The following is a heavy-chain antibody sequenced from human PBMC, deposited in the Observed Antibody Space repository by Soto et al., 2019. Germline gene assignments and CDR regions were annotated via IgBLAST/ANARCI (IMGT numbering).Heavy chain of an antibody. Sequence: QLQESGPGLVKPSETLSLTCTVSGGSISSSSYYWGWIRQPPGKGLEWIGSIYYSGSTYYNPSLKSRVTISVDTSKNQFSLKLSSVTAADTAVYYCARHNYDFWSGYYYYFDYCGQGTLVTVSS. V-gene: IGHV4-39*01. CDR1: GGSISSSSYY. CDR3: ARHNYDFWSGYYYYFDY. J-gene: IGHJ4*02. D-gene: IGHD3-3*01. CDR2: IYYSGST.